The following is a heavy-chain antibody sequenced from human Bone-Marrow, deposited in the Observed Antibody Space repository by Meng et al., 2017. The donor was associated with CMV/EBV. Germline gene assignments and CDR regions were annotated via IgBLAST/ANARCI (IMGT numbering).Heavy chain of an antibody. Sequence: GESPKIPCAASWCPFSSYRMHWVRQAPGEGLGWVSRINSDGSSTSYADSVKGRFTISRDNAKTTLYLQMNSLRAEDAAVYYCESVATYYSNGMDVWGQGTTVTVSS. V-gene: IGHV3-74*01. D-gene: IGHD5-12*01. CDR1: WCPFSSYR. CDR3: ESVATYYSNGMDV. CDR2: INSDGSST. J-gene: IGHJ6*02.